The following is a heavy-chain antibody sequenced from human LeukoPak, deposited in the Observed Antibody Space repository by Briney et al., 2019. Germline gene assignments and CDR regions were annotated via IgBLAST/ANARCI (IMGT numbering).Heavy chain of an antibody. Sequence: GASVKVSCKASGYTFTRYYMHWVRQAPGQGLEWMGWINPNRGGTNYAQKFQGRVTMTRDMSISTAYMELSRLRSDDTAVYYCARSPDILTGENFDYWGQGTLVTVSS. CDR2: INPNRGGT. J-gene: IGHJ4*02. CDR1: GYTFTRYY. V-gene: IGHV1-2*02. CDR3: ARSPDILTGENFDY. D-gene: IGHD3-9*01.